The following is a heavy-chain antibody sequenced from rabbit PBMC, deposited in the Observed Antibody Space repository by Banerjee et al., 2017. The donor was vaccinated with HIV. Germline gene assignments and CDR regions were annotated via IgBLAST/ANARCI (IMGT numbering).Heavy chain of an antibody. CDR2: IYAGSSGST. CDR3: ASASSSGYYGYYFNL. J-gene: IGHJ4*01. Sequence: QEQLKESGGDLVKPGASLTLTCTASGFSFSSSYYMCWVRQAPGKGLEWIACIYAGSSGSTYYASWAKGRFTISKTSSTTVTLQMTSLTAADTATYFCASASSSGYYGYYFNLWGPGTLVTVS. D-gene: IGHD1-1*01. V-gene: IGHV1S45*01. CDR1: GFSFSSSYY.